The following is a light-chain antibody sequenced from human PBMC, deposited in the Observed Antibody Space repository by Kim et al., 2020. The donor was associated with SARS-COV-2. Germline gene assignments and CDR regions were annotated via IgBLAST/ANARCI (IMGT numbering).Light chain of an antibody. Sequence: AIQMTQSPSSLSASVGDRVTITCRASQGIRNDLHWYQQKPGKAPKLLIYGASTLQSGVPSRFSGSGSGTDFTLTISSLQPEDFATYFCLQDYDYPLAFGQGTKLEI. CDR3: LQDYDYPLA. CDR1: QGIRND. J-gene: IGKJ1*01. CDR2: GAS. V-gene: IGKV1-6*01.